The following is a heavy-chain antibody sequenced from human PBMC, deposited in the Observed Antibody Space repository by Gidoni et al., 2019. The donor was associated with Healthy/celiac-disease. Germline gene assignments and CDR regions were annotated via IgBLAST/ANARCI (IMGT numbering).Heavy chain of an antibody. V-gene: IGHV3-30*18. CDR3: AKDLASDSSGYYGGLDY. J-gene: IGHJ4*02. D-gene: IGHD3-22*01. CDR1: GFTFSSYG. Sequence: QVQLVESGGGVVPPGRSLRRSGAASGFTFSSYGMHWVRQAPGKGLEWVAVLSYDGSNKYYADSVKGRFTISRDNSKNTLYLQMNSLRAEDTAVYYCAKDLASDSSGYYGGLDYWGQGTLVTVSS. CDR2: LSYDGSNK.